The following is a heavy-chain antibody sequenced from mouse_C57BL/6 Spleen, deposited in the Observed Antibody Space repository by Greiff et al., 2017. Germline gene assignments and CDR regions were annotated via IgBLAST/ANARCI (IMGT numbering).Heavy chain of an antibody. CDR3: ARKDGSSPSFAY. CDR1: GYTFTSYG. Sequence: QVQLKESGAELARPGASVKLSCKASGYTFTSYGISWVKQRTGQGLEWIGEIYPRSGNTYYNEKFKGKATLTADKSSSTAYMELRSLTSEDSAVYFCARKDGSSPSFAYWGQGTLVTVSA. V-gene: IGHV1-81*01. D-gene: IGHD1-1*01. J-gene: IGHJ3*01. CDR2: IYPRSGNT.